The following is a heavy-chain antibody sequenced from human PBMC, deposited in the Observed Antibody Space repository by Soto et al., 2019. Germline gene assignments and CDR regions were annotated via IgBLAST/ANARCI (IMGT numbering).Heavy chain of an antibody. CDR3: ARLRVTGYFDY. J-gene: IGHJ4*02. CDR2: VSTSSSYT. V-gene: IGHV3-11*05. CDR1: GFTFSDHY. Sequence: QVQLVESGGGLVKPGGSLRLSCVASGFTFSDHYMTWIRQAPGKGLEWLSYVSTSSSYTNYAESVKGRFTISRDNAMNSLYLQMNSLRAEDTAVYYCARLRVTGYFDYWGQGTLVNVSS.